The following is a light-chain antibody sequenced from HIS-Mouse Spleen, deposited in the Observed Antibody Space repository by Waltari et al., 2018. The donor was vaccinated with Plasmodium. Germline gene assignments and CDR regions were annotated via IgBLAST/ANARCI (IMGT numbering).Light chain of an antibody. Sequence: SYELTQPPPLSVSPGQPARITCPGDALPNQYGYWYQQKSGQAPVLVIYEDSKRPSGIPERFSGSSSGTMATLTISGAQVEDEADYYCYSTDSSGNHRVFGGGTKLTVL. CDR3: YSTDSSGNHRV. J-gene: IGLJ3*02. CDR1: ALPNQY. CDR2: EDS. V-gene: IGLV3-10*01.